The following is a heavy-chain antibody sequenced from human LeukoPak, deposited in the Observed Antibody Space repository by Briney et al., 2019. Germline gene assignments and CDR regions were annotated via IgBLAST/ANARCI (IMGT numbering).Heavy chain of an antibody. CDR1: GFTFSSYE. J-gene: IGHJ6*02. CDR2: ISSSGSTI. Sequence: GGSLRLSCAASGFTFSSYEMNWVRQAPGKGLEGVSHISSSGSTIYYADSVKGRFTISRDNAKNSLYLQMNSLRAEDTAVYYCARDTMIVVVIIGLYYYYGMDVWGQGTTVTVSS. D-gene: IGHD3-22*01. V-gene: IGHV3-48*03. CDR3: ARDTMIVVVIIGLYYYYGMDV.